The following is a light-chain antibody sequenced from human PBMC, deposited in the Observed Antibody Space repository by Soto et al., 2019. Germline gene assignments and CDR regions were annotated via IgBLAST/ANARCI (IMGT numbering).Light chain of an antibody. CDR3: QQYNSWPPWT. CDR1: QSVGSN. CDR2: GAS. J-gene: IGKJ1*01. V-gene: IGKV3-15*01. Sequence: EIVMTQSPTTLTVSPGERATLXXRASQSVGSNLAWYQQKPGQAPRLVXYGASTRATGSLARFSGSGSGTEFTLTIISLQSEAFAVYYCQQYNSWPPWTFGQGTKVEIK.